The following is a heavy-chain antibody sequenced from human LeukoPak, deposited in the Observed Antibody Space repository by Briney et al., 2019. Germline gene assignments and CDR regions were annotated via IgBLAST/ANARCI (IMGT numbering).Heavy chain of an antibody. CDR1: GGSISSYY. J-gene: IGHJ3*02. D-gene: IGHD3-22*01. CDR3: ARDRPGHYDSSGYYEHNDAFDI. V-gene: IGHV4-59*01. CDR2: IYYSGST. Sequence: SETLSLTCTVSGGSISSYYWSWIRQPPGKGLEWIGYIYYSGSTNYNPSLKSRVTISVDTSKNQFSLKLSSVTAADTAVYYCARDRPGHYDSSGYYEHNDAFDIWGQGTMVTVSS.